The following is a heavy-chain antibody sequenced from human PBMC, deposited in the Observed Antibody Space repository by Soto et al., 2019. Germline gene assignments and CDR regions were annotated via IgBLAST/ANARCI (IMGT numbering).Heavy chain of an antibody. D-gene: IGHD2-15*01. CDR1: GFIFSNYA. J-gene: IGHJ4*02. V-gene: IGHV3-23*01. CDR3: AKDTGRGGGSVFDY. CDR2: ISGSGADT. Sequence: GGSLRLSCAPSGFIFSNYAMSWVRQARGKGLEWVSAISGSGADTYYTESVKGRFTISRDNFKNTLYLQMNSLRAEDTAVYYCAKDTGRGGGSVFDYWGQGTLVTASS.